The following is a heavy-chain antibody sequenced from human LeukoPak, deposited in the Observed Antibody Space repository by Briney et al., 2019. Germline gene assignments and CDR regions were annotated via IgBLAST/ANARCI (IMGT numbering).Heavy chain of an antibody. CDR2: ISGSGGST. CDR3: AKDSSPWGSYRLFDY. D-gene: IGHD3-16*02. Sequence: PGGSLRLSCAASGFTFSSYAMSWVRQAPGKGLEWVSAISGSGGSTYYADSVKGRITISRDNSKNTLYLQMNSLRAEDTAVYYCAKDSSPWGSYRLFDYWGQRSLVTLSS. CDR1: GFTFSSYA. J-gene: IGHJ4*02. V-gene: IGHV3-23*01.